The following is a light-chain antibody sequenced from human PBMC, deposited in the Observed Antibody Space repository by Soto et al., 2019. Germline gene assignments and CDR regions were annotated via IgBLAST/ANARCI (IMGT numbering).Light chain of an antibody. J-gene: IGLJ2*01. CDR2: EVT. CDR3: SSYSTSGTPVV. V-gene: IGLV2-14*01. Sequence: QSALTQPASVSGSPGQSITISCTGTNSDVGTYNYVSWYRQHPGKAPKLMIYEVTNRPSGVSVRFSGSKSGITASLTISGLQADDEAECYCSSYSTSGTPVVFGGGTALTVL. CDR1: NSDVGTYNY.